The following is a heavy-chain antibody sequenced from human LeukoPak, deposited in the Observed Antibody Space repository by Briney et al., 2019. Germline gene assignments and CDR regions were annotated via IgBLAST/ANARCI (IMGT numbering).Heavy chain of an antibody. V-gene: IGHV3-73*01. Sequence: GGSLGLSCAASGFTFSGSAMHWVRQASGKGLEWAGRIRSKANSYATAYAASVKGRFTISRDDSKNTAYLQMNSLKTEDTAVYYCTRASDFDYWGQGTLVTVSS. CDR1: GFTFSGSA. CDR3: TRASDFDY. CDR2: IRSKANSYAT. J-gene: IGHJ4*02.